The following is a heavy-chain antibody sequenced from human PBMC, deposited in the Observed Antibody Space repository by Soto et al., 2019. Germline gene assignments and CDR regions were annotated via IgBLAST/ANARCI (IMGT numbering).Heavy chain of an antibody. Sequence: GGSLRLSCTASGFTFGDYAMSWFRQAPGKGLEWVGFIRSKAYGGTTEYAASVKGRFTISRDDSKSIAYLQMNSLKTEDTAVYYCTRDREHIVATKGPEVYGGVFDYWGQGTLVTVSS. CDR1: GFTFGDYA. J-gene: IGHJ4*02. D-gene: IGHD5-12*01. CDR3: TRDREHIVATKGPEVYGGVFDY. V-gene: IGHV3-49*03. CDR2: IRSKAYGGTT.